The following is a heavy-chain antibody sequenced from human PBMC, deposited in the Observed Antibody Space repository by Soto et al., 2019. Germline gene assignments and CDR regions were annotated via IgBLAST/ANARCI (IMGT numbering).Heavy chain of an antibody. CDR3: AREATTVTKYYYYMDV. CDR1: GYTFTSYG. V-gene: IGHV1-69*04. Sequence: SVKVSCKASGYTFTSYGISWVRQAPGQGLEWMGRIIPILGIANYAQKFQGRVTITADKSTSTAYMELSSLRSEDTAVYYCAREATTVTKYYYYMDVWGKGTTVTVSS. J-gene: IGHJ6*03. CDR2: IIPILGIA. D-gene: IGHD4-17*01.